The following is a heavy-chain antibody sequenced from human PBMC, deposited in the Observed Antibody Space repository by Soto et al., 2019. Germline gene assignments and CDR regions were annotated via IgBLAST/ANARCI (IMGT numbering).Heavy chain of an antibody. CDR2: ISYDGTYR. V-gene: IGHV3-30*14. Sequence: GGSLRLSCAASGFTFNNFAMHWVRQAPGKGLEWVAFISYDGTYRYYADSVRGRFTVYRDNSKSTLFLQMNSLKFEDTAVYVCANEVDVAFSSLQYGMDVWGQGTTVTVSS. J-gene: IGHJ6*02. D-gene: IGHD5-12*01. CDR1: GFTFNNFA. CDR3: ANEVDVAFSSLQYGMDV.